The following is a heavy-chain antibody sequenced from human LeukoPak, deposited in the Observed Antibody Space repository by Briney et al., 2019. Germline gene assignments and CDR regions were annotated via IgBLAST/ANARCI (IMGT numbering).Heavy chain of an antibody. Sequence: SETLSLTCTVSGGSISSYYWSWIRQPPGKGLEWIGYIYYSGSTNYNPSLKSRVTISVDTSKNQFSLKLSSVTAADTAVYYCARHGGWFGSNWFDLWGQGTLVTVSS. CDR1: GGSISSYY. V-gene: IGHV4-59*08. J-gene: IGHJ5*02. CDR3: ARHGGWFGSNWFDL. D-gene: IGHD3-10*01. CDR2: IYYSGST.